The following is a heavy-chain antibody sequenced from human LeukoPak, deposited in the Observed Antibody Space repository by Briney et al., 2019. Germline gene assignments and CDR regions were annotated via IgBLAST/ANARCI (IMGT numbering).Heavy chain of an antibody. CDR3: AAPYYYGSGSYWGGITRPYAFDI. Sequence: GGSLRLSCAASGFTFSSYAMSWVRQAPGKGLEWVSAISGSGGSTYYADSVKGRFTISRDNSKNTLYLQMNSLRAEDTAVYYCAAPYYYGSGSYWGGITRPYAFDIWGQGTMVTVSS. V-gene: IGHV3-23*01. CDR2: ISGSGGST. D-gene: IGHD3-10*01. J-gene: IGHJ3*02. CDR1: GFTFSSYA.